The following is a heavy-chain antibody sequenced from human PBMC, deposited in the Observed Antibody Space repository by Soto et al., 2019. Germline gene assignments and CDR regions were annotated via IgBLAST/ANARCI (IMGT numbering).Heavy chain of an antibody. D-gene: IGHD5-18*01. CDR3: AKDGYPSPNYYYYMDV. J-gene: IGHJ6*03. Sequence: GGSLRLSCAASGFTFSSYAMTWVRQAPGKGLEWVSAIGGSGGTTYYADSVKGRFTISRDNSKNTLYLQMNSLTAEDTAVYYCAKDGYPSPNYYYYMDVWGKGTTVTVSS. CDR2: IGGSGGTT. V-gene: IGHV3-23*01. CDR1: GFTFSSYA.